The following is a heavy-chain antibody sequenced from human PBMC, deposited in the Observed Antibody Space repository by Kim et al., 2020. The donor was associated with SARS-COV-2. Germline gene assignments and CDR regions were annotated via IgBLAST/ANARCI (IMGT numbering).Heavy chain of an antibody. CDR3: ARGSYASGMDV. D-gene: IGHD3-16*01. CDR1: GGCINNVGYS. CDR2: IYDSGTT. J-gene: IGHJ6*02. V-gene: IGHV4-30-2*01. Sequence: SETLSLTCAVSGGCINNVGYSWSWIRQLPGMGLEWIGYIYDSGTTYYSPSLKSRVTISLDRSRTQFFLNLNSVTAADTAVYYCARGSYASGMDVWGQGTAVTVSS.